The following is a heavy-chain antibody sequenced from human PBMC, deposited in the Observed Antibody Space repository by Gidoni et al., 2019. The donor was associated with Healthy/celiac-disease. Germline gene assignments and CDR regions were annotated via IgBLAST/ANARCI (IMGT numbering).Heavy chain of an antibody. J-gene: IGHJ5*02. V-gene: IGHV1-8*01. CDR2: MNPNSGNT. CDR3: ARVGLYCSGGSCNEGNWFDP. D-gene: IGHD2-15*01. Sequence: QVQLVQSGAEVKQPGASVKVSCKASGYTFTSYDINWVRQATGRGLEWMGWMNPNSGNTGYAQKFQGRVTMTRNTSISTAYMELSSLRSEDTAVYYCARVGLYCSGGSCNEGNWFDPWGQGTLVTVSS. CDR1: GYTFTSYD.